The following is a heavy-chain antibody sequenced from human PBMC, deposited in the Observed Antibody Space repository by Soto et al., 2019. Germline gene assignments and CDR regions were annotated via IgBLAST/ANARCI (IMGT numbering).Heavy chain of an antibody. D-gene: IGHD6-19*01. CDR1: GFTFGSSA. CDR2: IVVASGYS. V-gene: IGHV1-58*01. J-gene: IGHJ4*02. CDR3: AADVIGVAGDFDH. Sequence: GASVKVSCKTSGFTFGSSAVQWVRQVRGQRLEWIGWIVVASGYSNVAQKFQDRVSLTRDLSTNTAFMELSSLTSEDSAMYYCAADVIGVAGDFDHWGQGTLVTVSS.